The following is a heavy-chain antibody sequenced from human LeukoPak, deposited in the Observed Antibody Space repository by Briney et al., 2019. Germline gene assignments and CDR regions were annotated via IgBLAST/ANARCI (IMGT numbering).Heavy chain of an antibody. V-gene: IGHV4-59*01. J-gene: IGHJ6*02. CDR1: GDSISRYY. Sequence: PSETLCLTSTVSGDSISRYYRSWFRQPPGKGLEWIGYIYYSGSTNYNPSLKSRVTISVDTSKNQFSLKLSSVTAADTSVYYCARDPDVYYGMDVWGQGTTVTVSS. CDR3: ARDPDVYYGMDV. CDR2: IYYSGST.